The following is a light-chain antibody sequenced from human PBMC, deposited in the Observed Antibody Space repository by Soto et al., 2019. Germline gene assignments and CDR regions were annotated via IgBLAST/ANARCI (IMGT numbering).Light chain of an antibody. CDR2: AAS. Sequence: DIQMTQSPSSLSASVGDRVTITCRASQSISSYLNWYQQKPGTAPKLLIYAASSLQSEVPSRFSGSGSVTDFTLTISSLQPEDFATYYCQQSYSTLETFGPGTKVHIK. J-gene: IGKJ3*01. V-gene: IGKV1-39*01. CDR3: QQSYSTLET. CDR1: QSISSY.